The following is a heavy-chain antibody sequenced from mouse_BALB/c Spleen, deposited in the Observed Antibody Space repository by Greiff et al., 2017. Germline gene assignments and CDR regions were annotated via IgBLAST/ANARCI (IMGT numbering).Heavy chain of an antibody. J-gene: IGHJ2*01. V-gene: IGHV3-2*02. CDR1: GYSITSDYA. D-gene: IGHD4-1*01. CDR2: ISYSGST. CDR3: ARDLTGSVDY. Sequence: EVQLVESGPGLVKPSQSLSLTCTVTGYSITSDYAWNWIRQFPGNKLEWMGYISYSGSTSYNPSLKSRISITRDTSKNQFFLQLNSVTTEDTATYYCARDLTGSVDYWGQGTTLTVSS.